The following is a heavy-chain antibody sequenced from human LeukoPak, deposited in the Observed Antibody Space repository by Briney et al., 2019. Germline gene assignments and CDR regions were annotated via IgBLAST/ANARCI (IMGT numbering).Heavy chain of an antibody. Sequence: SETLSLTCAVYGGSFSGYFWIWIRQPPGKGLEWIGEINHSGSTNYNPSLKSRVTMSVDTSKNQFSLKLSSVTAADTAVYYCAREPPPGYIAALTFGGFDIWGQGTMVTVSS. D-gene: IGHD3-16*01. CDR2: INHSGST. V-gene: IGHV4-34*01. CDR3: AREPPPGYIAALTFGGFDI. CDR1: GGSFSGYF. J-gene: IGHJ3*02.